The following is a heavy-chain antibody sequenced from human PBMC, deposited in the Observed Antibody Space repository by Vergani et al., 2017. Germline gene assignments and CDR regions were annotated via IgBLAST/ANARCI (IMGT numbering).Heavy chain of an antibody. CDR2: IYSGGSST. CDR3: AKLDTAKAFDY. D-gene: IGHD5-18*01. V-gene: IGHV3-23*03. J-gene: IGHJ4*02. Sequence: EVQLLESGGGLVQPGGSLRLSCAASGFTFSSYAMSWVRQAPGKGLEWVSVIYSGGSSTYYADSVKGRFTISRDNSKYTLYLQMNSLRAEDTAVYYCAKLDTAKAFDYWGQGTLVTVSS. CDR1: GFTFSSYA.